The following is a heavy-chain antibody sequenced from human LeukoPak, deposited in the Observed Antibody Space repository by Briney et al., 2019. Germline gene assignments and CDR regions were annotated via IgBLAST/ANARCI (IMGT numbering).Heavy chain of an antibody. CDR2: IYYSGST. V-gene: IGHV4-59*01. Sequence: SETLSLTCTASGGSISSYYWSWIRQPPGKGLEWIGYIYYSGSTNYNPSLKSRVTISVDTSKNQFSLKLSSVTAADTAVYYCARDLQAYDSSGYYYVGAFDIWGQGTMVTVSS. CDR1: GGSISSYY. D-gene: IGHD3-22*01. J-gene: IGHJ3*02. CDR3: ARDLQAYDSSGYYYVGAFDI.